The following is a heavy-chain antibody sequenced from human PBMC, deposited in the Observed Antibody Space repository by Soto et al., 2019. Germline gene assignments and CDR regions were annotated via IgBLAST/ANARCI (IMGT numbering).Heavy chain of an antibody. Sequence: EVQVLESGGGLVQPGGSLRLSCAASGFTFSSYAMSWVRQAPGKGLEWVSAISGSGGSTYYADSVKGRFTISRDNSKNTLYLQMNSLRAEDTAVYYCAKHSTYDYVWGSYLDYWGQGTLVTVSS. V-gene: IGHV3-23*01. CDR1: GFTFSSYA. CDR2: ISGSGGST. CDR3: AKHSTYDYVWGSYLDY. J-gene: IGHJ4*02. D-gene: IGHD3-16*02.